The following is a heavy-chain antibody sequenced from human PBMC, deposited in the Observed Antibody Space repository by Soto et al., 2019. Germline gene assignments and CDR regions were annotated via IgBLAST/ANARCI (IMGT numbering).Heavy chain of an antibody. CDR1: VFCFGGYA. J-gene: IGHJ4*02. Sequence: WWSLRPSCSASVFCFGGYALSWVRQAPGKGLEWVSTISGSDGKTFYADSVKGRFSISRDTSQSTLYLQMNSLRADDTAIYYCARWSYLDYWGQGTRVTSPQ. D-gene: IGHD3-3*01. CDR2: ISGSDGKT. V-gene: IGHV3-23*01. CDR3: ARWSYLDY.